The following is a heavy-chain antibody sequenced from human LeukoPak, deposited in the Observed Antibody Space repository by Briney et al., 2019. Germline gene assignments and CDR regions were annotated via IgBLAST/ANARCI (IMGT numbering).Heavy chain of an antibody. V-gene: IGHV3-9*01. CDR3: AKDRMRPTYSSGSAFDY. D-gene: IGHD6-19*01. Sequence: PGGSLRLSCAASGFTFGNFGMHWVRQVPGKGLEWVSGISWNSGSTGYADSVKGRFTISRDNAKNSLHLQMNSLRTEDTALYYCAKDRMRPTYSSGSAFDYWGQGTLVTVSS. CDR1: GFTFGNFG. CDR2: ISWNSGST. J-gene: IGHJ4*02.